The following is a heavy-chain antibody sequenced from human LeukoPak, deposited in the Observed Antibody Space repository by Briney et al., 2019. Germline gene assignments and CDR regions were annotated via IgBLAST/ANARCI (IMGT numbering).Heavy chain of an antibody. CDR1: GGSISSYY. Sequence: SETLSLTCTVSGGSISSYYWSWIRQPPGKGLEWIGYIYYSGSTNYNPSLKSRVTISVDTSKNQFSLKLSSWTAADTAVYYCARLWFGEFPDYWGQGTLVTVSS. CDR3: ARLWFGEFPDY. CDR2: IYYSGST. J-gene: IGHJ4*02. V-gene: IGHV4-59*08. D-gene: IGHD3-10*01.